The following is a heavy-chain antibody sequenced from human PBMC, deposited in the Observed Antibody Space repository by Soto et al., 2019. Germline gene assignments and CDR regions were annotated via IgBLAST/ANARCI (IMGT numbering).Heavy chain of an antibody. J-gene: IGHJ5*02. V-gene: IGHV3-23*01. CDR2: ISGSGGST. Sequence: GGSLRLSCAASGFTFSSYAMSWVRQAPGKGLEWVSAISGSGGSTYYADSVKGRFTISRDNSKNTLYLQMNSLRAEDTALYYCAKSPRGSSSWYGWFDPWGQGTLVTVSS. CDR3: AKSPRGSSSWYGWFDP. D-gene: IGHD6-13*01. CDR1: GFTFSSYA.